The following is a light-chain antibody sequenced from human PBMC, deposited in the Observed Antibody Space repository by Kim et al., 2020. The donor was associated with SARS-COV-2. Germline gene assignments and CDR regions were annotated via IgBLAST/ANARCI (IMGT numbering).Light chain of an antibody. Sequence: QSALTQPPSASGSPGQSVTISCTGTSSDVGGYNYVSWYQQYPGKAPKLMIYEVTKRPSGVPDRFSGSKSGTSASLAISGLQSEDEADYYCAAWDDSLNGQGVFGGGTQLTVL. V-gene: IGLV2-8*01. J-gene: IGLJ3*02. CDR2: EVT. CDR1: SSDVGGYNY. CDR3: AAWDDSLNGQGV.